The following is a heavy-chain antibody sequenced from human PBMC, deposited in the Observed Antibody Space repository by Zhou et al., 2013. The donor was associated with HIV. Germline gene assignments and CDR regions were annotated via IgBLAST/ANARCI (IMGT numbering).Heavy chain of an antibody. CDR2: INHSGST. CDR3: ARGPSNWGNYYYYVDV. CDR1: GGSFSDYC. Sequence: QVQLQQWGAGLLKPSETLSLTCAVYGGSFSDYCWSWIRQPPGKGLEWIGQINHSGSTNYNPSLKSRVTISVDTSKNQFSLKLSSVTAADTAVYYCARGPSNWGNYYYYVDVWGKGTTVTVSS. J-gene: IGHJ6*03. D-gene: IGHD7-27*01. V-gene: IGHV4-34*01.